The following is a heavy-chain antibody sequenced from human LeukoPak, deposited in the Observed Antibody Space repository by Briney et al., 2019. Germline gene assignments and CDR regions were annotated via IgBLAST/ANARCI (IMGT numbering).Heavy chain of an antibody. D-gene: IGHD1-26*01. CDR1: GGTFSSYA. CDR3: ARKLGGGSGLFAY. V-gene: IGHV1-69*06. Sequence: GASVKVSCKASGGTFSSYAISWVRQAPGQGLEWMGGIIPIFGTANYAQKFQGRVTITADKSTSTAYMELSSLRSEDTAVYYCARKLGGGSGLFAYWGQGTLVTVSS. CDR2: IIPIFGTA. J-gene: IGHJ4*02.